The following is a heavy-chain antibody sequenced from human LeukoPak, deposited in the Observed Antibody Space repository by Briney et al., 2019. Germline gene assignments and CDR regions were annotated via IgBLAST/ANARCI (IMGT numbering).Heavy chain of an antibody. CDR1: GFTFSNYY. Sequence: GGSLRLSCAASGFTFSNYYLNWVRQAPGKGLEWVSSISGSYSYIYYADSVKGRFTISRDSAKNSLYLQMNSLRAEDTALYYCAKSSRYGMDVWGQGTTVTVSS. D-gene: IGHD3-10*01. J-gene: IGHJ6*02. CDR3: AKSSRYGMDV. CDR2: ISGSYSYI. V-gene: IGHV3-21*04.